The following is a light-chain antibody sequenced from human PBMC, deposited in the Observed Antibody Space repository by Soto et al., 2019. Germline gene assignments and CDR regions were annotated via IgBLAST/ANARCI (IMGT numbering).Light chain of an antibody. CDR1: QSVSSSY. J-gene: IGKJ2*01. CDR3: QQYGSFPYT. CDR2: GAS. V-gene: IGKV3-20*01. Sequence: EIVLTQSPGTLSLSPGERATLSCRASQSVSSSYLAWYQQKPGQAPRLLIYGASSRATGILDRFSGSGSGTDFTLTISRLEPEDFAVYYCQQYGSFPYTFGQGTKLEIK.